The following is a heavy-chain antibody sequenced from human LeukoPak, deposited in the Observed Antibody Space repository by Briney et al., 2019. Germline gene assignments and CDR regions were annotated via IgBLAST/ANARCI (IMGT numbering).Heavy chain of an antibody. Sequence: SGTPSLTCTVSGGSISSYYWGWIRQPPGEGLGGVGYIYYSGSTNYNPSLKSRVTIPVDTSKNQFSLKLSSVTAADTAVYYCARGFNSSGWYTYYYYYYMDVWGKGTTVTVSS. D-gene: IGHD6-19*01. CDR3: ARGFNSSGWYTYYYYYYMDV. J-gene: IGHJ6*03. CDR1: GGSISSYY. V-gene: IGHV4-59*01. CDR2: IYYSGST.